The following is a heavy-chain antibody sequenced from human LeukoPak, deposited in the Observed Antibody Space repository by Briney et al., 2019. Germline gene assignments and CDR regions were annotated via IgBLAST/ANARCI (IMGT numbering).Heavy chain of an antibody. J-gene: IGHJ6*03. CDR2: IRYDGSNK. CDR3: AKTPQRAYDNYYYYYMDV. D-gene: IGHD5-12*01. V-gene: IGHV3-30*02. CDR1: GFTFSSYG. Sequence: GGSLRLSXAASGFTFSSYGMHWVGQAPGKGLEWVAFIRYDGSNKYYADSVKGRFTISRDNSKNTLYLQMNSLRAEDTAVYYCAKTPQRAYDNYYYYYMDVWGKGTTVTVSS.